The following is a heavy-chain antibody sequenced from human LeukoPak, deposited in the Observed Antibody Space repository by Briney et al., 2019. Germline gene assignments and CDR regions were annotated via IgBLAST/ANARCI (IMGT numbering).Heavy chain of an antibody. D-gene: IGHD2/OR15-2a*01. Sequence: GGSLRLSCAASGNYWMHWVRQAPGKGLVWVSHINSDGSWTSYADSVKGRFTISKDNAKNTVYLQMNSLGAEDTAVYYCVSFYETYWGRGTLVTVSS. CDR2: INSDGSWT. V-gene: IGHV3-74*01. J-gene: IGHJ4*02. CDR1: GNYW. CDR3: VSFYETY.